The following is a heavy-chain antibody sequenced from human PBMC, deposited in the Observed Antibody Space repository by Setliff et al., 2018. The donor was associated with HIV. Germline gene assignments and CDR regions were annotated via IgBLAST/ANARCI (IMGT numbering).Heavy chain of an antibody. CDR3: ARVPRQLLKGAAAYFDY. CDR2: IYYSGST. Sequence: PSETLSLTCTVSGGAISSRSYYWGWVRQPPAKGLEWIGSIYYSGSTYYNPSLKSRVTFSLDTSKNQFSLRLSSVTAADTAVYYCARVPRQLLKGAAAYFDYWGQGILVTVSS. D-gene: IGHD5-18*01. CDR1: GGAISSRSYY. V-gene: IGHV4-39*07. J-gene: IGHJ4*02.